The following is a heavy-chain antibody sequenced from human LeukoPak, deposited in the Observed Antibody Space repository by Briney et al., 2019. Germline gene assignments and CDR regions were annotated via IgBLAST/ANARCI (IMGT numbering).Heavy chain of an antibody. V-gene: IGHV1-18*04. J-gene: IGHJ4*02. CDR1: GYTFTSYG. CDR2: ISAYNGNT. Sequence: GASVKVSCKASGYTFTSYGISWVRQAPGQGLEWMGWISAYNGNTNYARKLQGRVTMTTDTSTSTAYMELRSLRSDDTAVYYCARDTAKVLAVAAWGYFDYWGQGALVTVSS. CDR3: ARDTAKVLAVAAWGYFDY. D-gene: IGHD6-19*01.